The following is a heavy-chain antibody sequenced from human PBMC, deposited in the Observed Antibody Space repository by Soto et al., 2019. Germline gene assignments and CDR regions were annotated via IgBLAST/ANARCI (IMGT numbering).Heavy chain of an antibody. CDR3: ARDRARVCTNGVCYQFDP. D-gene: IGHD2-8*01. CDR2: IWYDGSNK. CDR1: GFTFSSYG. Sequence: QVQLVESGGGVVQPGRSLRLSCAASGFTFSSYGMHWVRQAPGKGLEWVAVIWYDGSNKYYADSVKGRFTISRDNSKNTLYLQMNSLRAEDTAVYYWARDRARVCTNGVCYQFDPWGQGTLVTVSS. V-gene: IGHV3-33*01. J-gene: IGHJ5*02.